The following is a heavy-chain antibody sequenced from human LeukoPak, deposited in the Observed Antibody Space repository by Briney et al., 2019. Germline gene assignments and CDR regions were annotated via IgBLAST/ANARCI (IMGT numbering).Heavy chain of an antibody. CDR1: GGSISSGGYY. CDR2: IYHSGST. Sequence: PSETLSLTCTVSGGSISSGGYYWSWIRQPPGKGLEWIGYIYHSGSTYYNPSLKSRVTISVDRSKNQFSLKLSSVTAADTAVYYCARGSSSWRNYFDYWGQGTLVTVSS. V-gene: IGHV4-30-2*01. CDR3: ARGSSSWRNYFDY. D-gene: IGHD3-3*01. J-gene: IGHJ4*02.